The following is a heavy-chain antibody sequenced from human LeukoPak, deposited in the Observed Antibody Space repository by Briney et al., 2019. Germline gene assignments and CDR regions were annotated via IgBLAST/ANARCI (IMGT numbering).Heavy chain of an antibody. J-gene: IGHJ5*02. CDR3: ARRRSGTSSEFDP. CDR1: GGSISSYY. D-gene: IGHD6-6*01. CDR2: IYYSGST. V-gene: IGHV4-59*08. Sequence: SETLSLTCTVSGGSISSYYWSWIRQPPGKGLEWIGYIYYSGSTNYNPSLKSRVTISVDTYKNQFSLKLSSVTAADTAVYYCARRRSGTSSEFDPWGQGTLVTVSS.